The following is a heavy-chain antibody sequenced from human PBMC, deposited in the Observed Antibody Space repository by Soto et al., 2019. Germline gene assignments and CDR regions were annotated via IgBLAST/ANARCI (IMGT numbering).Heavy chain of an antibody. V-gene: IGHV3-13*05. CDR2: IGTSGDP. Sequence: WGSLRLSCAASGFTFSSYDMHWVRQATGKGLEWVSAIGTSGDPYYPGSVKGRFNISRENAKNSLYLQMNSLRAGDTAVYYCARDPQINSDTSGYVGSWGTGNLVSVSA. D-gene: IGHD3-22*01. J-gene: IGHJ5*02. CDR1: GFTFSSYD. CDR3: ARDPQINSDTSGYVGS.